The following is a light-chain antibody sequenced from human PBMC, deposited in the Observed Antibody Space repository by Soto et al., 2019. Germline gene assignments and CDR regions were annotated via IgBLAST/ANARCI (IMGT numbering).Light chain of an antibody. CDR3: CSYTSNSIVV. CDR2: EAT. Sequence: QSALTQPASVSGSPGQSITISCTGSSSDVGTYDLVSWYQHHPGAAPKLMIYEATRRPSGISNRFSGSKSGNTASLTISGLQAEDEADYYCCSYTSNSIVVFGGGTKLTVL. J-gene: IGLJ2*01. V-gene: IGLV2-14*02. CDR1: SSDVGTYDL.